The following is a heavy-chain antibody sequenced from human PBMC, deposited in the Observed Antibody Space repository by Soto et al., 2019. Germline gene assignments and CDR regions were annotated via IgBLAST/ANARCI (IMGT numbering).Heavy chain of an antibody. Sequence: GGALRLSCAASGFTFSSYGMHGVRQAPGKGLEWVAVISYDGSNKYYADSVKGRFTISRDNSKNTLYLQMNSLRAEDTAVYYCAKANGYSSSWSLGMDVWGQGTTVTVSS. J-gene: IGHJ6*02. CDR2: ISYDGSNK. CDR3: AKANGYSSSWSLGMDV. V-gene: IGHV3-30*18. D-gene: IGHD6-13*01. CDR1: GFTFSSYG.